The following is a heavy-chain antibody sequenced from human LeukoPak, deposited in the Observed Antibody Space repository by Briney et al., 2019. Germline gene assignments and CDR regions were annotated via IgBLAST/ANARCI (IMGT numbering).Heavy chain of an antibody. Sequence: GGSLRLSCAASGFTVSTTYMSWVRQAPGKGLEWVSVIYSGGSTYYADSVKGRFTISRDNSKNTLYLQMNSLRGDDTAIYYCAKAYTRSWYAAFDIWGQGTMVTISS. J-gene: IGHJ3*02. D-gene: IGHD6-13*01. CDR2: IYSGGST. CDR3: AKAYTRSWYAAFDI. CDR1: GFTVSTTY. V-gene: IGHV3-53*01.